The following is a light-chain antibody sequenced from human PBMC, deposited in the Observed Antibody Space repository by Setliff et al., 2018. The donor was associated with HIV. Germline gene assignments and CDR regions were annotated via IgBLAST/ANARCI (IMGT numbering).Light chain of an antibody. CDR1: SSDVGHYNF. CDR2: DVT. Sequence: QSALTQPASVSGSPGQSITISCTGTSSDVGHYNFVSWYQQHPGKVPKLIIYDVTNRPSGISHRFSGAKSGNTASLTISGLQADDEADYYCSSFRTSRKFVFGTGTKVTV. V-gene: IGLV2-14*01. CDR3: SSFRTSRKFV. J-gene: IGLJ1*01.